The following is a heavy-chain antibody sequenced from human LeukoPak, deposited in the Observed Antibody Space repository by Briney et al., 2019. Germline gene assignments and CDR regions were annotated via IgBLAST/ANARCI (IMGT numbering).Heavy chain of an antibody. J-gene: IGHJ4*02. D-gene: IGHD3-16*02. CDR2: ISSSSSYI. CDR3: ASILHLAELSLLG. Sequence: QPGGSLRLSCAASGFTFSSYSMNWVRQAPGKGLEWVSSISSSSSYIYYADSVKGRFTISRDNAKNSLYLQMNSLRAEDTAVYYCASILHLAELSLLGWGQGTLVTVSS. V-gene: IGHV3-21*01. CDR1: GFTFSSYS.